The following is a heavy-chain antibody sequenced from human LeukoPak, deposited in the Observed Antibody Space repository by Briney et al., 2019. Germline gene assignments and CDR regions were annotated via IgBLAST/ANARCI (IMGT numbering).Heavy chain of an antibody. CDR1: RFNFRIYY. V-gene: IGHV3-11*01. Sequence: GGSLRLSCAASRFNFRIYYMSWIRQPPGKGLEWISYVSTSGNTIYYADSVKGRFSIFRDNTKNSLYLQMDSLRAEDTAVYYCARVYPSSNWYGAFDIWGQGTMVTVSS. CDR2: VSTSGNTI. D-gene: IGHD6-13*01. J-gene: IGHJ3*02. CDR3: ARVYPSSNWYGAFDI.